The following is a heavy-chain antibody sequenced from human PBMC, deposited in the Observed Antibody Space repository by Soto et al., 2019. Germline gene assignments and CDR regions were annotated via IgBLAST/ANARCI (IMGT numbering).Heavy chain of an antibody. J-gene: IGHJ4*02. CDR2: TYYRSKWYN. V-gene: IGHV6-1*01. Sequence: QVQLQQSGPGLVKPSQTLSLTCAISGDSVSSNSATWNWIRQSPSRGLEWLGRTYYRSKWYNDYALSVKSRITSNPDTSKKQFSLQLNSVTPEDTVVYYCARQQWMVLGHFDYWGQGTLVTVSS. D-gene: IGHD6-19*01. CDR3: ARQQWMVLGHFDY. CDR1: GDSVSSNSAT.